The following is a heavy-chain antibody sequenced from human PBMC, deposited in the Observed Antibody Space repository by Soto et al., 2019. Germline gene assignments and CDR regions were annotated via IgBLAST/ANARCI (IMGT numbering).Heavy chain of an antibody. CDR3: ARDPTSDCRGGSCNSGNN. J-gene: IGHJ4*02. CDR2: IYAGGSI. V-gene: IGHV3-66*01. D-gene: IGHD2-15*01. CDR1: GFTVDSNY. Sequence: EVQLVESGGGLVQPGGSLRLSCAVSGFTVDSNYMNWVRQAPGKGLEWVSVIYAGGSIYYADSVKGRFTISRDISKSTVNLQMNSLRVEDTAVYYCARDPTSDCRGGSCNSGNNWGQGTLVTVSS.